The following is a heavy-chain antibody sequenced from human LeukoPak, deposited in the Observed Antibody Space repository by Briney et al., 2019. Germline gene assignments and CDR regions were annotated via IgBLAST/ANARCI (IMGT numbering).Heavy chain of an antibody. V-gene: IGHV4-34*01. CDR3: ARHDVVVVPAAILPHYYYYMDV. CDR1: GGSFSGYY. Sequence: SETLSLTCAAYGGSFSGYYWSWIRQPPGKGLEWIGEINHSGSTNYNPSLKSRVTISVDTSKNQFSLKLSSVTAADTAVYYCARHDVVVVPAAILPHYYYYMDVWGKGTTVTVSS. CDR2: INHSGST. D-gene: IGHD2-2*02. J-gene: IGHJ6*03.